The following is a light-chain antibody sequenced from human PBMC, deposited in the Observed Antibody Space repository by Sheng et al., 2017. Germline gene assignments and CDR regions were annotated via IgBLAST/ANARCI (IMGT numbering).Light chain of an antibody. CDR3: QSYDSSLSDSRV. CDR1: SSNIGAGYD. V-gene: IGLV1-40*01. Sequence: QSVLTQPPSVSGAAGQRVTISCTGSSSNIGAGYDVHWYQHLPGTAPKLIIYGNNNRPSGVPDRFSGSRSETSASLAITGLQSEDEADYYCQSYDSSLSDSRVFGTGTK. J-gene: IGLJ1*01. CDR2: GNN.